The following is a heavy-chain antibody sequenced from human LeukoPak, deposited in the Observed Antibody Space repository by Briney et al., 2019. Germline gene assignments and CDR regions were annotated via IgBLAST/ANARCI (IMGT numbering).Heavy chain of an antibody. V-gene: IGHV3-21*01. J-gene: IGHJ6*02. CDR2: ISSSSSYI. CDR3: ARDFTSGMDV. Sequence: PGGSLRLSCAASGFTFSSYAMSWVRQAPGKGLEWVSSISSSSSYIYYADSVKGRFTISRDNAKNSLYLQMNSLRAEDTAVYYCARDFTSGMDVWGQGTTVTVSS. CDR1: GFTFSSYA.